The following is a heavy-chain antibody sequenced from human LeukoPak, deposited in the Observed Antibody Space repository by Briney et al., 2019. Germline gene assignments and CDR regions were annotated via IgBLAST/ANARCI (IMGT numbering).Heavy chain of an antibody. CDR2: ISSSGSTI. Sequence: QPGGSLRLSCAASGFTFSSYEMNWVRQAPGKGLEWVSYISSSGSTIYYADSVKGRFTISRDNAKNSLYLQMNSLRAEDTAVYYCVRETRSAGIPNYYDSSGYIDYWGQGTLVTVSS. J-gene: IGHJ4*02. CDR1: GFTFSSYE. CDR3: VRETRSAGIPNYYDSSGYIDY. D-gene: IGHD3-22*01. V-gene: IGHV3-48*03.